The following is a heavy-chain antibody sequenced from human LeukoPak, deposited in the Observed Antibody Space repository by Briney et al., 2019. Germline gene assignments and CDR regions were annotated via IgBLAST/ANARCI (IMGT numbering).Heavy chain of an antibody. V-gene: IGHV4-59*08. Sequence: SDTLSLTCTVSGGSISSYYWSWLRQPPGKGLEWSWYIYYSGSTTYNPSLKSRVTISVDTSKNQFSLKLSSVTAADTAVYYCARHGEYYYYYYMDVWGKGTTVTVSS. D-gene: IGHD3-3*01. CDR3: ARHGEYYYYYYMDV. J-gene: IGHJ6*03. CDR2: IYYSGST. CDR1: GGSISSYY.